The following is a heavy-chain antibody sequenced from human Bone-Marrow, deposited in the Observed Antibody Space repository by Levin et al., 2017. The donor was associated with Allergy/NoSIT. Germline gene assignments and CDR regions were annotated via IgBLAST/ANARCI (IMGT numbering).Heavy chain of an antibody. CDR3: AREPGHNPAPHNDAFDI. V-gene: IGHV4-31*03. CDR1: GGSISSGGYY. Sequence: PSETLSLTCTVSGGSISSGGYYWSWIRQHPGKGLEWIGYIYYSGSTYYNPSLKSRVTISVDTSKNQFSLKLSSVTAADTAVYYCAREPGHNPAPHNDAFDIWGQGTMVTVSS. CDR2: IYYSGST. D-gene: IGHD1-14*01. J-gene: IGHJ3*02.